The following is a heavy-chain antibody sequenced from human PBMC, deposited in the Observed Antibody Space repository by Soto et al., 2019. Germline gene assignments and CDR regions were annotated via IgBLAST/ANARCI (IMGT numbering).Heavy chain of an antibody. D-gene: IGHD5-18*01. Sequence: EVQLLESGGGLVQPGGSLRLSCAASGFTFSTYAMSWVRQAPGKGLEWVSAISGSGGSTYYADSVKGRFTISRDNSKNTLYLQMNSLRAEDTAVYYCAKNPAMVPCYFDYWGQGTLVTVSS. J-gene: IGHJ4*02. CDR1: GFTFSTYA. V-gene: IGHV3-23*01. CDR3: AKNPAMVPCYFDY. CDR2: ISGSGGST.